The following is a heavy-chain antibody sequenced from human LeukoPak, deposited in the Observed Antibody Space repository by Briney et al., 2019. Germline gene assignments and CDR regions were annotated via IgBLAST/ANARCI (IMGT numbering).Heavy chain of an antibody. CDR3: ARDGKATYDY. CDR2: IYHSGST. CDR1: GGSISSGGYY. D-gene: IGHD4-23*01. Sequence: KTSETLSLTRTVSGGSISSGGYYWSWIRQPPGKGLEWIGYIYHSGSTYYNPSLKSRVTISVDRSKNQFSLKLSSVTAADTAVYYCARDGKATYDYWGQGTLVTVSS. V-gene: IGHV4-30-2*01. J-gene: IGHJ4*02.